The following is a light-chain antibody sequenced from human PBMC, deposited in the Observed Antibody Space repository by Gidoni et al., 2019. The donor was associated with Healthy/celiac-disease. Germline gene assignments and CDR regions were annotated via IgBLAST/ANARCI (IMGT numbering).Light chain of an antibody. J-gene: IGLJ3*02. CDR3: QVWDSSSDLAQV. CDR2: DDS. CDR1: NIGSKS. Sequence: SYVLTQPPSVSVAPGQTARITCGGNNIGSKSVHWYQQKPGQAPGLVVYDDSDRPSGIPERFSGSNSGNTATLTISRVEAGDEADYYCQVWDSSSDLAQVFGGGTKLTVL. V-gene: IGLV3-21*02.